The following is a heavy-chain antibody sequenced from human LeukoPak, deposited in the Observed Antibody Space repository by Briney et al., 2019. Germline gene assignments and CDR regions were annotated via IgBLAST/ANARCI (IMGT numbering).Heavy chain of an antibody. Sequence: HSGGSLRLSCAASGFTFSSYGMHWVRQAPGKGLEWVAVIWYDGSNKYYADSVKGRFTISRDNSKNTLYLQMNSLRAEDTAVYYCAKDASYCSSTSCYSYYYYMDVWGKGTTVTVSS. V-gene: IGHV3-30*02. J-gene: IGHJ6*03. CDR3: AKDASYCSSTSCYSYYYYMDV. D-gene: IGHD2-2*01. CDR1: GFTFSSYG. CDR2: IWYDGSNK.